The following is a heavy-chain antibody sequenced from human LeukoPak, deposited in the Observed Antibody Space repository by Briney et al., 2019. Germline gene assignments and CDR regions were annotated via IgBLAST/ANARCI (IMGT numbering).Heavy chain of an antibody. Sequence: GGSLRLSCAASGFTFSSYGMHWVRQAPGKGLEWVAVISYDGNNKYYAESVKGRFTISRDNSKNTLYLQMNSLRAEDTAVYYCANRAHVATGGWARFDYWGQGTLVTVSS. V-gene: IGHV3-30*18. CDR1: GFTFSSYG. D-gene: IGHD5-12*01. CDR3: ANRAHVATGGWARFDY. CDR2: ISYDGNNK. J-gene: IGHJ4*02.